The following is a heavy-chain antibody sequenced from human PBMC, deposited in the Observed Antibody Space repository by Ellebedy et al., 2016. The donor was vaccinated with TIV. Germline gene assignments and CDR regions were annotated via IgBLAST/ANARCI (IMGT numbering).Heavy chain of an antibody. D-gene: IGHD4-17*01. CDR1: GFTFADYA. V-gene: IGHV3-9*01. Sequence: GGSLRLXXAASGFTFADYAMHWVRQAPGKGLEWVSGISWNSGSIGYADSVKGRFTISRDNAKNSLYLQMNSLRAEDTALYYCAKDMTTVTTGLDYWGQGTLVTVSS. CDR2: ISWNSGSI. J-gene: IGHJ4*02. CDR3: AKDMTTVTTGLDY.